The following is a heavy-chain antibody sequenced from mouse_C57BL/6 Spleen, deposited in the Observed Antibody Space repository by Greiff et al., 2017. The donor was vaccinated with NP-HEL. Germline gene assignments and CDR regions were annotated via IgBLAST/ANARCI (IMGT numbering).Heavy chain of an antibody. Sequence: GFTFSSYGMSWVRQTPDKRLEWVATISSGGSYTYYPDSVKGRFTISRDNAKNTLYLQMSSLKSEDTAMYYCARQYYGSSWYFDVWGTGTTVTVSS. CDR2: ISSGGSYT. J-gene: IGHJ1*03. D-gene: IGHD1-1*01. V-gene: IGHV5-6*01. CDR3: ARQYYGSSWYFDV. CDR1: GFTFSSYG.